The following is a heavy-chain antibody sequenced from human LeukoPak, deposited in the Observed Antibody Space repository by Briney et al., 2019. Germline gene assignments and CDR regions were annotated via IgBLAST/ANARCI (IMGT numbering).Heavy chain of an antibody. CDR3: ARNNFIAARTSLGY. Sequence: ASVKVSCKASGYTFTGYYMHWVRQAPGQGLEWMGWINPSSGGTNYAQKFQGRVTMTRDTSISTAYMELSRLRSDDTAVYYCARNNFIAARTSLGYWGQGTLVTVSS. D-gene: IGHD6-6*01. CDR2: INPSSGGT. CDR1: GYTFTGYY. J-gene: IGHJ4*02. V-gene: IGHV1-2*02.